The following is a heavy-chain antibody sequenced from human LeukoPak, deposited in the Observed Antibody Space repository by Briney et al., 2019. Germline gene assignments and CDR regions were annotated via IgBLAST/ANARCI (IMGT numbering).Heavy chain of an antibody. Sequence: SETLSLTCTVSGGSISSYYWSWIRQPPGKGLEWIGYIYYSGSTNYNPSLESRVTISVDTSKNQFSLKLSSVTAADTAVYYCAREGGYDILTHHDAFDIWGQGTMVTVSS. CDR3: AREGGYDILTHHDAFDI. J-gene: IGHJ3*02. CDR2: IYYSGST. D-gene: IGHD3-9*01. V-gene: IGHV4-59*01. CDR1: GGSISSYY.